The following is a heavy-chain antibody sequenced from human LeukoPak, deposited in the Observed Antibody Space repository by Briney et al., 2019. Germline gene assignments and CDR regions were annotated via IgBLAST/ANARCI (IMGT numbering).Heavy chain of an antibody. CDR3: ARSGSRSGGAFEI. J-gene: IGHJ3*02. CDR1: GGSISGYY. Sequence: PSETLSLTCTVSGGSISGYYWSWIRQSPGKGLEWIAYVYSSGSTNYNPSLYSRVTISLDTSKNQFSLKLNSVTAADTAVYFCARSGSRSGGAFEIWGQGSMVTVSS. D-gene: IGHD6-25*01. V-gene: IGHV4-59*08. CDR2: VYSSGST.